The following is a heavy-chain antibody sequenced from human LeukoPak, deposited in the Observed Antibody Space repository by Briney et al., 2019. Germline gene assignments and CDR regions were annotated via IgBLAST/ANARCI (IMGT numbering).Heavy chain of an antibody. J-gene: IGHJ4*02. Sequence: GGSLRLSCAASGFIFSSYWMTWVRQAPGKAPEWVANIRHDGREKYYVGSVKGRFTISRDNSKNTLYLQTNSLRAEDTAVYYCARSQKDDYWGQGTLVTVSS. CDR1: GFIFSSYW. CDR2: IRHDGREK. V-gene: IGHV3-7*03. CDR3: ARSQKDDY.